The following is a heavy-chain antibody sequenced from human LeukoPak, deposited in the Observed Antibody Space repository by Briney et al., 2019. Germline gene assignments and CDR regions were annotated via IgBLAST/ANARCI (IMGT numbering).Heavy chain of an antibody. V-gene: IGHV3-21*01. Sequence: GGSLRLSCAASGFAFSSYSMSWVRQAPGKGLEWVSSISSSKYIYYADSVKGRFTISRDNAKNSLCLQMNSLRAEDTAVYYCAKYGSGYYTEFFHYWGQGTLVTVSS. D-gene: IGHD3-3*01. J-gene: IGHJ4*02. CDR3: AKYGSGYYTEFFHY. CDR1: GFAFSSYS. CDR2: ISSSKYI.